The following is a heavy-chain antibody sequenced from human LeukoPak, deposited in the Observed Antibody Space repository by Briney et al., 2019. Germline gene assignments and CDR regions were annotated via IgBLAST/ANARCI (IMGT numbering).Heavy chain of an antibody. J-gene: IGHJ4*02. D-gene: IGHD3-3*01. CDR2: IRYDGSNK. CDR3: ARGEYYDFWSGPFDY. V-gene: IGHV3-30*02. Sequence: GGSLRLSCAASGFTFSSYGMHWVRQAPGKGLEWVAFIRYDGSNKYYADSVKGRFTISRDNSKNTLYLQMGSLRAEDMAVYYCARGEYYDFWSGPFDYWGQGTLVTVSS. CDR1: GFTFSSYG.